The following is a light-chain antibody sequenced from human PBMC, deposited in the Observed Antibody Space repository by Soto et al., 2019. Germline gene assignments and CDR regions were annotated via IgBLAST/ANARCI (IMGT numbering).Light chain of an antibody. CDR2: EVS. Sequence: QSVLTQPASVSGSPGQSITISCTGTSTDVGGYNYVSWYQQHPGKAPKLMIYEVSNRPSGVSNRFSGSKSGNTASLTISGVQAEDEADYHCSSYTSSSTQVFGGGTKVTVL. CDR3: SSYTSSSTQV. J-gene: IGLJ2*01. CDR1: STDVGGYNY. V-gene: IGLV2-14*01.